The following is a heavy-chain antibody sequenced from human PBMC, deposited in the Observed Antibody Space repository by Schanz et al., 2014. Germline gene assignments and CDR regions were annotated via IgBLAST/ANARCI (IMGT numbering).Heavy chain of an antibody. V-gene: IGHV3-23*04. Sequence: EVQLVESGGGLVQPGGSLRLSCAASGFIFSNFAMEWVRQAPGKGLEWVSAISGSGAGTYYADSVKGRFTISRDNAKNSLYLEMTSLRGEDTAVYYCARENLNWEAFDIWGQGTVVTVSS. CDR2: ISGSGAGT. J-gene: IGHJ3*02. D-gene: IGHD7-27*01. CDR1: GFIFSNFA. CDR3: ARENLNWEAFDI.